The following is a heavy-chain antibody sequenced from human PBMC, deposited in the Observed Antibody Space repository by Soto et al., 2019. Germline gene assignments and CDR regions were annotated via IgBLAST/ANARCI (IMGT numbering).Heavy chain of an antibody. CDR3: TRDGNFWSGYYFNWFDP. CDR1: GFTFGDYA. CDR2: IRSKAYGGTT. V-gene: IGHV3-49*03. D-gene: IGHD3-3*01. Sequence: GGSLRLSCTASGFTFGDYAMSWFRQAPGKGLEWVGFIRSKAYGGTTEYAASVKGRFTISSNDSKSIDYLQISSLKTEDTAVYYCTRDGNFWSGYYFNWFDPWGQGTLVTVSS. J-gene: IGHJ5*02.